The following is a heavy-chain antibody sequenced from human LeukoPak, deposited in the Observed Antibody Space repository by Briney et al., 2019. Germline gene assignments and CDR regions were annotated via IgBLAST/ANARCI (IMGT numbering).Heavy chain of an antibody. Sequence: GGSLRLSCAASGFTFSSYSMNWVRQPPGKGLGWFSSIISSSSLIYYADSVKGRFTISRDNAKNSLFLQMHSSRAEATAVYYWARDLIATGGANDYWGQGNLVTVSS. CDR1: GFTFSSYS. D-gene: IGHD2-21*01. CDR3: ARDLIATGGANDY. CDR2: IISSSSLI. V-gene: IGHV3-21*01. J-gene: IGHJ4*02.